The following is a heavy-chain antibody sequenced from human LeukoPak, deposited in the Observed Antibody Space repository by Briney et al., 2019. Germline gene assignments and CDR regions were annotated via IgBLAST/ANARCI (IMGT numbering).Heavy chain of an antibody. J-gene: IGHJ4*02. CDR2: IREDGNAK. CDR3: ARETWKPYDY. V-gene: IGHV3-7*01. Sequence: GGSLRLSCAVSEFTFSVYSMSWVRQAPGKGLEWVAGIREDGNAKYYADSVKGRFTISRDNAKSLLYLQMSSLRAEDTAVYYCARETWKPYDYWGQGTLLTVSS. CDR1: EFTFSVYS. D-gene: IGHD1-1*01.